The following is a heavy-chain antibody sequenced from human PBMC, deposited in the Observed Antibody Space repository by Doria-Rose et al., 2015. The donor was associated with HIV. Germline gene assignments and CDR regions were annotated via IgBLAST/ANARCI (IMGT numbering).Heavy chain of an antibody. Sequence: QITLKESGPVLVKPTETLTLTCAVSGVSLSSPGMGVSWIRQPPGKALEWLANIFSDDERAYKPSLKSRLTISRCTSKSQVFLTMPGMDPVDTATYYCARIKSSRWYHKYYFDFRGQGTLVIVSA. J-gene: IGHJ4*02. V-gene: IGHV2-26*01. D-gene: IGHD6-13*01. CDR2: IFSDDER. CDR1: GVSLSSPGMG. CDR3: ARIKSSRWYHKYYFDF.